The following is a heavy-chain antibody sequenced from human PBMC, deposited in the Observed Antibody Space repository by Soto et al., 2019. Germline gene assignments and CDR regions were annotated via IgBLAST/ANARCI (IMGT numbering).Heavy chain of an antibody. CDR1: GGSISTDNW. J-gene: IGHJ4*02. CDR3: ARGGRWLFDY. CDR2: IYHTGNT. D-gene: IGHD6-19*01. V-gene: IGHV4-4*02. Sequence: QVQLEESGPGLVKPSGTLSLTCAVSGGSISTDNWWSWVRQPPGKGLEWVGEIYHTGNTNYNPSLKSRLTISIDKSKDQFSLDVTFVTAADTAFYYCARGGRWLFDYWGQGALVTVSS.